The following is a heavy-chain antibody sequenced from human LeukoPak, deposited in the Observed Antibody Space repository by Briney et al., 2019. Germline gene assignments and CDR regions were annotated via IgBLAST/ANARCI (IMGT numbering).Heavy chain of an antibody. CDR3: AKDRGEGYNNSLGARILAD. Sequence: GGSLILSCAASGFIFSNYAMSWVREPPGKGLEWGSGISDSGGTTYYADSVKGRFTISRDNSKNTVYLQMNSLRAEDTAVYYCAKDRGEGYNNSLGARILADWGQGTLVTVSS. CDR1: GFIFSNYA. D-gene: IGHD5-24*01. CDR2: ISDSGGTT. V-gene: IGHV3-23*01. J-gene: IGHJ4*02.